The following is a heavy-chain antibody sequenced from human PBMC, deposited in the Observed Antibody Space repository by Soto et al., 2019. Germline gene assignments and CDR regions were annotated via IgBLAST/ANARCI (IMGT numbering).Heavy chain of an antibody. Sequence: SETLSLTCAVSGGSISSGGYSWSWIRQPPGKGLEWIGNIYYSGSTYYNPSLKSPVTISVDTSKNQFSLQLSSVTAADTAVYYCARQGYCSSITCYADYWGLGTLVTVSS. CDR2: IYYSGST. D-gene: IGHD2-2*01. J-gene: IGHJ4*02. CDR3: ARQGYCSSITCYADY. CDR1: GGSISSGGYS. V-gene: IGHV4-30-2*03.